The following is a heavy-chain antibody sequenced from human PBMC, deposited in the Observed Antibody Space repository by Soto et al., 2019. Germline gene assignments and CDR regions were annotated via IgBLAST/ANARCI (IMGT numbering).Heavy chain of an antibody. Sequence: QVQLVQSGAEVKKPGASVKVSCKASGYTFTGYYIHWVRQAPGQGLEWMGWINTNSGGTNYAQKFLGRVTMTRDTSISTAYMELSRLTSDDTAVYYCARTQTNDYWGQGTLVTVSS. J-gene: IGHJ4*02. V-gene: IGHV1-2*02. CDR2: INTNSGGT. CDR3: ARTQTNDY. CDR1: GYTFTGYY.